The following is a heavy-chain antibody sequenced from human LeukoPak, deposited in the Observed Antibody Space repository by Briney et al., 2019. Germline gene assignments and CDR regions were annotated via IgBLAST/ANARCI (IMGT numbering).Heavy chain of an antibody. CDR2: ISVRSNYI. CDR3: VRLRRNSDTSGYYYYYDF. Sequence: GGSLRLSCVASGYTFSSFSINWVRQAPGKGLEWVSSISVRSNYIYYADSVRGRFSISRDDARDSLFLQMNSLRAEDTAVYYCVRLRRNSDTSGYYYYYDFWGQGTLVTASS. CDR1: GYTFSSFS. V-gene: IGHV3-21*01. J-gene: IGHJ4*02. D-gene: IGHD3-22*01.